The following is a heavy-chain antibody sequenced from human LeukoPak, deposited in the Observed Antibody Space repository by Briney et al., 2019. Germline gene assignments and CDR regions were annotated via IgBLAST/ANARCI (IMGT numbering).Heavy chain of an antibody. Sequence: PSETLSLTCSVSGVSVSSGSYYWIWLRQPPGMGLEWIGDIYYSGSTNYSPSLQSRVTISVDTSKNQFSLKLSSVTAADTAVYYCARDSRHLCVGAPYYYYGMDVWGQGTTVTVAS. V-gene: IGHV4-61*01. CDR3: ARDSRHLCVGAPYYYYGMDV. J-gene: IGHJ6*02. CDR2: IYYSGST. D-gene: IGHD1-26*01. CDR1: GVSVSSGSYY.